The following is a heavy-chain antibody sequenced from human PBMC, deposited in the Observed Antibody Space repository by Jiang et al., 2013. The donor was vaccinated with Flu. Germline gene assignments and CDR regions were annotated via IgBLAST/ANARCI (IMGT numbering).Heavy chain of an antibody. CDR2: INQDGSER. CDR3: VSETHFYDSSSPTPLAS. CDR1: GVIFRPYW. Sequence: VQLLESGGGLVQPGGSLRLSCSASGVIFRPYWLSWVRQAPGKGLECVANINQDGSERYYVDSVKGRFTISRDDAKNSLFLQMNVLRADDTAIYYCVSETHFYDSSSPTPLASWGQGTLVHRLL. D-gene: IGHD3-22*01. V-gene: IGHV3-7*03. J-gene: IGHJ4*02.